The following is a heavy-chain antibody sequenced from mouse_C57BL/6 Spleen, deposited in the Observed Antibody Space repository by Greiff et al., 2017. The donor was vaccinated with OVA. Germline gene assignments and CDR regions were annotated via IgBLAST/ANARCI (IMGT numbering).Heavy chain of an antibody. V-gene: IGHV1-69*01. Sequence: VQLQQPGAELVMPGASVKLSCKASGYTFTSYWMHWVKQRPGQGLEWIGEIDPSDSYPNYNQKFKGKSTLTGDKASSTAYMQLSSLTSEDSAVYYCARRAYDGFPWDFDVWGTGTTVTVSS. CDR3: ARRAYDGFPWDFDV. CDR1: GYTFTSYW. J-gene: IGHJ1*03. D-gene: IGHD2-3*01. CDR2: IDPSDSYP.